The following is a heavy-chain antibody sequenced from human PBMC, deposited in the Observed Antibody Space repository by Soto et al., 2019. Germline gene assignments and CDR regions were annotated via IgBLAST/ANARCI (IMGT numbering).Heavy chain of an antibody. V-gene: IGHV3-23*01. CDR1: GFIFSNYA. Sequence: PVWSLRLSCAASGFIFSNYAMTWVRQVPGKGLEWVSTISVTGTRTHYADSVEGRFTISRDNLKSTLFLQMNSLRAADTAIYYCEMDYSTGYADFWGQGTLVTVAS. D-gene: IGHD5-12*01. J-gene: IGHJ4*02. CDR2: ISVTGTRT. CDR3: EMDYSTGYADF.